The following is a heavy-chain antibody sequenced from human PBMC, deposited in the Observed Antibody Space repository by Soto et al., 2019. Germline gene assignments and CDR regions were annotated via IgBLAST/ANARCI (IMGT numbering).Heavy chain of an antibody. J-gene: IGHJ1*01. CDR1: GFTFSSYA. D-gene: IGHD3-22*01. CDR2: ISYDGSNK. CDR3: ARDRGYYDSSGYTEYFQH. V-gene: IGHV3-30-3*01. Sequence: GGSLRLSCAASGFTFSSYAMHWVRQAPGKGLEWVAVISYDGSNKYYADSVKGRFTISRDNSKNTLYLQMNSLRAEDTAVYYCARDRGYYDSSGYTEYFQHWGQGTLVTVSS.